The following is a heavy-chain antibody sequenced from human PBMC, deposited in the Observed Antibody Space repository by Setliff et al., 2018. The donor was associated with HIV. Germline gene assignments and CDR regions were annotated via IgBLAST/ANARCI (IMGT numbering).Heavy chain of an antibody. Sequence: SVKVSCKASGGTFSSYAVSWVRQAPGQGLEWMGGIIPIFGTANYAQKFQGRVTITTDESTSTAYMELSSLRSEDTAVYYCARDRDYDSSHLDAFDIWGQGTMVTVSS. V-gene: IGHV1-69*05. CDR2: IIPIFGTA. D-gene: IGHD3-22*01. CDR3: ARDRDYDSSHLDAFDI. CDR1: GGTFSSYA. J-gene: IGHJ3*02.